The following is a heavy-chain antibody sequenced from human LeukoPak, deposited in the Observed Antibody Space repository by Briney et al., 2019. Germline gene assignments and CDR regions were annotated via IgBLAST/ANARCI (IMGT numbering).Heavy chain of an antibody. CDR1: GGSISSGGYS. V-gene: IGHV4-30-2*01. J-gene: IGHJ4*02. CDR2: IYHSGST. Sequence: SETLSLTCTVSGGSISSGGYSWSWIRQPPGKGLEWIGYIYHSGSTYYNPSLKSRVTISVDRSKNQFSLKLSSVTAADTAVYYCARAVASGSYYVDYWGQGTLVTVSS. D-gene: IGHD3-10*01. CDR3: ARAVASGSYYVDY.